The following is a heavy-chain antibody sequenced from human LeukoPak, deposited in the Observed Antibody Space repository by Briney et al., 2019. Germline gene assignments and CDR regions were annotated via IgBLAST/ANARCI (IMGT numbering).Heavy chain of an antibody. Sequence: PGGSLGLSCAASGFTFSSYWMSWVRQAPGKGLEWVANIKQDGSEKYYVDSVKGRFTISRDNAKNSLYLQMNSLRAEDTAVYYCARDKWAGYSSGWYGDWGQGTLVTVSS. V-gene: IGHV3-7*01. J-gene: IGHJ4*02. D-gene: IGHD6-19*01. CDR3: ARDKWAGYSSGWYGD. CDR1: GFTFSSYW. CDR2: IKQDGSEK.